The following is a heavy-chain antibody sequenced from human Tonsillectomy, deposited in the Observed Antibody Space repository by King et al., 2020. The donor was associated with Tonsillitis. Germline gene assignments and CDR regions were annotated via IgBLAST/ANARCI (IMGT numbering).Heavy chain of an antibody. J-gene: IGHJ6*02. D-gene: IGHD3-16*01. CDR1: GFTFSSYS. Sequence: VRLVESGGGLVQPGRSLRLSCTADGFTFSSYSMNWVRQAPGKGLEWVSFITSTSSTMFYSDSLKGRFTISRDNAKNSLYLQMNSLRAEDTAVYYCARIILGGPPPDYDYGLDVWGQGTTVTVSS. CDR2: ITSTSSTM. CDR3: ARIILGGPPPDYDYGLDV. V-gene: IGHV3-48*01.